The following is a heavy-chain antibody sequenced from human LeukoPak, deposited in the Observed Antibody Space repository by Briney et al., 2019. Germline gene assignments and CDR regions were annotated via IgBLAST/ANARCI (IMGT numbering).Heavy chain of an antibody. CDR2: IYYSGST. CDR1: GGSVSSGPYY. D-gene: IGHD3-10*01. V-gene: IGHV4-61*01. CDR3: ARDQAGSYFDY. Sequence: PSETQSLTCSVSGGSVSSGPYYWSWIRQPPGKGLEWIGYIYYSGSTSYNPSLKSRVTISVDTSKNQFSLKLSSVTAADTAVYYCARDQAGSYFDYWGQGTLVTVSS. J-gene: IGHJ4*02.